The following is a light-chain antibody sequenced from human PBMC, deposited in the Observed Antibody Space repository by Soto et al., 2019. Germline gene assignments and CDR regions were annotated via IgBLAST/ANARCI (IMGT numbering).Light chain of an antibody. V-gene: IGLV3-21*02. Sequence: SYELTQPPSLSLAPGQTATITCGGNNIGSKSVHWYQHKPGQAPVLVVYDDTDRPSGIPERFSGSNSGNTAALTISRVEAGDEADYYCGTWDTSLPTGRAVFGGGTKVTVL. J-gene: IGLJ3*02. CDR3: GTWDTSLPTGRAV. CDR1: NIGSKS. CDR2: DDT.